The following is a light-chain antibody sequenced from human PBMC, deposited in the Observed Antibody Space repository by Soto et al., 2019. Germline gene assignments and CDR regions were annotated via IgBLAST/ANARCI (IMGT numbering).Light chain of an antibody. V-gene: IGKV3-15*01. CDR1: QSVSSN. CDR3: QQYNNWPRT. CDR2: GAS. J-gene: IGKJ1*01. Sequence: EIVMPQSPGILSVSPGERATLSCRASQSVSSNLAWYQQKPGQAPRLLIYGASTRATGIPARFSGSRSGTEFTLTISSLQSEDFAVYYCQQYNNWPRTFGQGTKVEIK.